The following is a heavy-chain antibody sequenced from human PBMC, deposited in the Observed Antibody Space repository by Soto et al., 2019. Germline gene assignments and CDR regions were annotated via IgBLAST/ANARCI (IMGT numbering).Heavy chain of an antibody. V-gene: IGHV1-18*01. D-gene: IGHD3-10*01. CDR1: GYTFTSYG. CDR2: ISAYNGNT. Sequence: QVQLVQSGAEVKKPGASVKVSCKASGYTFTSYGISWVRQAPGQGLEWMGWISAYNGNTNYAQKLQGRVTMTTDTSTSTAYMELRSLRSDDTAVYYCARVSRKNQLGFGELLSKGGGDAFDIWGQGTMVTVSS. J-gene: IGHJ3*02. CDR3: ARVSRKNQLGFGELLSKGGGDAFDI.